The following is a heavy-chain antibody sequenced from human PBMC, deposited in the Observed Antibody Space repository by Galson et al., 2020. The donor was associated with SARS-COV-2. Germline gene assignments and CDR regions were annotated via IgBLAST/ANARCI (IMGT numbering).Heavy chain of an antibody. J-gene: IGHJ4*02. CDR2: IVTSGLTT. CDR1: GFNLSVFS. Sequence: GGSRRLSCGASGFNLSVFSINWVRQAPGKAPEWVSYIVTSGLTTYLADSVKGRFTISRDNAKKSIYMQMNRLRGEDTAVYYCVRGRRLAGYKRNFAVWGKGAQVT. CDR3: VRGRRLAGYKRNFAV. V-gene: IGHV3-48*01. D-gene: IGHD5-12*01.